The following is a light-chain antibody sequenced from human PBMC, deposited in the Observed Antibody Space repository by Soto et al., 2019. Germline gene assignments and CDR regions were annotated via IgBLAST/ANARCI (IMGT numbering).Light chain of an antibody. CDR3: GAWDSSLSAGV. CDR1: SYNIGANY. J-gene: IGLJ2*01. Sequence: QSLLTQPPSVSAAPGQKVTISCSGSSYNIGANYVSWYQQLPGTAPKLLIYDNDKRPSGIPDRFSASKSGTSATLGITGLQTGDEADYYCGAWDSSLSAGVFGGGTKLTVL. CDR2: DND. V-gene: IGLV1-51*01.